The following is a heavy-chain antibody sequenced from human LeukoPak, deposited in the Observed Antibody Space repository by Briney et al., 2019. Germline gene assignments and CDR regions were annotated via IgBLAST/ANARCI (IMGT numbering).Heavy chain of an antibody. V-gene: IGHV3-23*01. J-gene: IGHJ4*02. CDR3: AKEGDVYSSSEFDY. Sequence: GGSLRLSCAAPGFTFSSYAMSWVRQAPGKGLEWVSVISGSGGSTYYADSVKGRFTISRDNSKNTLYLQMNSLRAEDTAVYYCAKEGDVYSSSEFDYWGQGTLVTVSS. CDR1: GFTFSSYA. CDR2: ISGSGGST. D-gene: IGHD6-13*01.